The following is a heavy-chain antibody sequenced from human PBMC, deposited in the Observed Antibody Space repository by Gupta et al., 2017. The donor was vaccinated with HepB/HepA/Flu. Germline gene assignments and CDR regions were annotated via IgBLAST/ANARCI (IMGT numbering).Heavy chain of an antibody. J-gene: IGHJ4*02. CDR3: ARVWGMFAAVAGPNGYFDY. Sequence: QVQLVESGGGVVQPGRSLRLSCAASGFTFSSYAMHWVRQAPGKGLEWVAVISYDGSNKYYADSVKGRFTISRDNSKNTLYLQMNSLRAEDTAVYYCARVWGMFAAVAGPNGYFDYWGQGTLVTVSS. CDR1: GFTFSSYA. CDR2: ISYDGSNK. D-gene: IGHD6-19*01. V-gene: IGHV3-30-3*01.